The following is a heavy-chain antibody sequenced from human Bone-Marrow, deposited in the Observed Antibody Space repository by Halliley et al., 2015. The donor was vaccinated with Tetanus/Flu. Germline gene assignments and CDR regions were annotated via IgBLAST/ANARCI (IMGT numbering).Heavy chain of an antibody. CDR2: IHSIGTT. CDR3: ARDPAGDYGY. D-gene: IGHD4-17*01. Sequence: EWIGYIHSIGTTPNYNPSLKSRVTMSVDTSSNQVSLTLTSVTPADTAVYFCARDPAGDYGYWGRGTLVTVSS. J-gene: IGHJ1*01. V-gene: IGHV4-59*01.